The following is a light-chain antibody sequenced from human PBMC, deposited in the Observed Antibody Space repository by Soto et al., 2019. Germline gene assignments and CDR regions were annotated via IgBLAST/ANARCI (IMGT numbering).Light chain of an antibody. V-gene: IGLV2-14*01. CDR2: DVS. CDR1: SSDIGAYNY. CDR3: SSYTSSNTYV. Sequence: QSVLTQPASVSGSPGQSVAFSCTGTSSDIGAYNYVSWYQQHPGKAPKLMIFDVSNRPSGVSNRFSGSKSGNTASLTISGLQAEDEADYYCSSYTSSNTYVXGTGTKVTVL. J-gene: IGLJ1*01.